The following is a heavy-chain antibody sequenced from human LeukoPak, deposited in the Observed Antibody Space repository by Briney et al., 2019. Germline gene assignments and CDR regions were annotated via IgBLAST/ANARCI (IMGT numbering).Heavy chain of an antibody. D-gene: IGHD4-17*01. CDR2: INPSGGST. CDR3: ARGMTTVTNPFGFSNRYYYYGMDV. Sequence: GASVKVSCKASGYTFTSYYMHWVRQALGQGLEWMGIINPSGGSTSYAQKFQGRVTMTRDTSTSTVYMELSSLRSEDTAVYYCARGMTTVTNPFGFSNRYYYYGMDVWGQGTTVTVSS. J-gene: IGHJ6*02. V-gene: IGHV1-46*01. CDR1: GYTFTSYY.